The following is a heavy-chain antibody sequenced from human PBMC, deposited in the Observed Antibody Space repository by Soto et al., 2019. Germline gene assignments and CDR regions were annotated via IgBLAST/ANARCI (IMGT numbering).Heavy chain of an antibody. CDR2: INADSGKA. V-gene: IGHV1-3*01. Sequence: QIQLVQSGAEVKKPGASVKVSCKASGYTFTGFPIHWVRQAPGQRLEWMGWINADSGKAESAQKFQGRVTINRDTSASTVYMELNSLRPEDTAVYYCARVEIVGFDYWGQGTLVTVSS. CDR3: ARVEIVGFDY. D-gene: IGHD2-2*03. CDR1: GYTFTGFP. J-gene: IGHJ4*02.